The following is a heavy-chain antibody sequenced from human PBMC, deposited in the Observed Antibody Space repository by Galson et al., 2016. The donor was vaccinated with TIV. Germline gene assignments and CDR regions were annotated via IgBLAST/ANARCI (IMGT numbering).Heavy chain of an antibody. Sequence: SVKVSCKASGYTFTSFDIGWIRQAPGQGLEWMGWMSPSNGNTGYAQKFRGRITMTRHPSTTTVYMELSGLTSEDTAVYYCARGHYYDSSGYSFDLWGQGTLVTVSS. D-gene: IGHD3-22*01. CDR2: MSPSNGNT. V-gene: IGHV1-8*01. J-gene: IGHJ4*02. CDR1: GYTFTSFD. CDR3: ARGHYYDSSGYSFDL.